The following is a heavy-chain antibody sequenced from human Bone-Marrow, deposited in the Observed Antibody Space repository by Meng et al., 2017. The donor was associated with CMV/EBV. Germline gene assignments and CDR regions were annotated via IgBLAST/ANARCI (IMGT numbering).Heavy chain of an antibody. CDR1: FSLSTSGVG. Sequence: FSLSTSGVGVGWIRQPPGEALEWLALIYWNDAKYYNPSLSGRLTITKDTSKNQVVLTMTDMDPVDTATYCCAHRSRNSGFYDWLDPWGQGTLVTVSS. D-gene: IGHD6-25*01. CDR3: AHRSRNSGFYDWLDP. J-gene: IGHJ5*02. V-gene: IGHV2-5*01. CDR2: IYWNDAK.